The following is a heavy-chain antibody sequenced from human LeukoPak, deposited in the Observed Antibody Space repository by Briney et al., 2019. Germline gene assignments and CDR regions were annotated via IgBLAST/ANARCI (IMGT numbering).Heavy chain of an antibody. CDR1: GGTFSSYA. Sequence: VASVKVSCKASGGTFSSYAISWVRQAPGQGLEWMGWIIPILGIANYAQKFQGRVTITADKSTSTAYMELSSLRSEDTAVYYCARIKTGIAVAGTSYYFDYWGQGTLVTVSS. CDR3: ARIKTGIAVAGTSYYFDY. J-gene: IGHJ4*02. D-gene: IGHD6-19*01. CDR2: IIPILGIA. V-gene: IGHV1-69*04.